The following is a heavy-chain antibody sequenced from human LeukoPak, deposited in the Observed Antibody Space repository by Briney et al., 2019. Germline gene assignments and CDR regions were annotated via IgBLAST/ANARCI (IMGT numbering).Heavy chain of an antibody. CDR3: ARGGRAIFGVVIKTGFDY. CDR1: GGSISSSSYY. J-gene: IGHJ4*02. V-gene: IGHV4-39*07. D-gene: IGHD3-3*01. Sequence: SETLSLTCTVSGGSISSSSYYWGWIRQPPGKGLEWIGSIYYSGSTYYNPSLKSRVTISVDTSKNQFSLKLSSVTAADTAVYYCARGGRAIFGVVIKTGFDYWGQGTLVTVSS. CDR2: IYYSGST.